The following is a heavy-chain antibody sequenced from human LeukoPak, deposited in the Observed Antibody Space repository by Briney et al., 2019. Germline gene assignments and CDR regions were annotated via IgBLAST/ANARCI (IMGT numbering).Heavy chain of an antibody. J-gene: IGHJ5*02. CDR1: GGSISNYY. CDR2: IYTSGST. V-gene: IGHV4-59*08. D-gene: IGHD6-6*01. Sequence: SETLSLTCTVSGGSISNYYWSWIRQPPGKGLEWIGYIYTSGSTNYNPSLKSRVTISVDTSENQFSLKLSSVTAADTAVYYCARHISSGFDPWGQGTLVTVSS. CDR3: ARHISSGFDP.